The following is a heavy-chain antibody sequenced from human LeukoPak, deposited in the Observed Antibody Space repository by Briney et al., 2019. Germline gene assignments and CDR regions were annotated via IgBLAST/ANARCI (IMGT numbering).Heavy chain of an antibody. Sequence: GGSLRLSCVASGFTFSGRWMHWVRQVPGKGLVAVSRITPDGGSTAYADSVKGRFTISRDNDKNTLYLEMNSLTAEDTALYYCTRSGYSNGYDFWGQGTLVTVSS. D-gene: IGHD6-19*01. CDR2: ITPDGGST. CDR1: GFTFSGRW. J-gene: IGHJ4*02. V-gene: IGHV3-74*03. CDR3: TRSGYSNGYDF.